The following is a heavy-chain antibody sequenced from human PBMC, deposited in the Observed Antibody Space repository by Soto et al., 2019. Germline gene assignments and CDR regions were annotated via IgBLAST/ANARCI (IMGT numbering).Heavy chain of an antibody. CDR1: GYTFTSYD. J-gene: IGHJ4*02. V-gene: IGHV1-8*01. Sequence: QVQLVQSGAEVRKPGASVKVSCEASGYTFTSYDIYWVRQATGQGLEWMGWMNPNTGNSGYEQKFQGRVTMTSDTSNSTADMEVSSLRSEDTAVYYCSRRAETNGWNGFGADKYYFDFWGQGTLVTVSS. CDR3: SRRAETNGWNGFGADKYYFDF. CDR2: MNPNTGNS. D-gene: IGHD1-1*01.